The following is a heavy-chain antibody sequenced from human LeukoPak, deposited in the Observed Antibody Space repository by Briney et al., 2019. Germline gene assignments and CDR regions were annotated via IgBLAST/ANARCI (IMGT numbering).Heavy chain of an antibody. Sequence: PSETLSLTCTVSAYSVTSDYFWGWIRQPPGKGLEWIGNVDPSEYTYYNPSLKSLATISLDTSKKDFSLKLTSVTAADTAIYYCATVRASHYGDWFFDYWGQGTLVTVSS. CDR2: VDPSEYT. CDR1: AYSVTSDYF. D-gene: IGHD4-17*01. J-gene: IGHJ4*02. V-gene: IGHV4-38-2*02. CDR3: ATVRASHYGDWFFDY.